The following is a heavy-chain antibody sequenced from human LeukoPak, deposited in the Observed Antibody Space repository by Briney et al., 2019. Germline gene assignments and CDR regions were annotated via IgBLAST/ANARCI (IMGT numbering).Heavy chain of an antibody. D-gene: IGHD2-2*01. J-gene: IGHJ5*02. Sequence: GGSLRLSCAASGFTFSDYYMSWIRQAPGKGLEWVSYISSSGSTIYYADSVKGRFTISRDNAKNSLYLQMNSLRAEDTAVYYCARDPDCSSTSCYLNWFDPWGQGTLVTVSS. CDR2: ISSSGSTI. CDR3: ARDPDCSSTSCYLNWFDP. CDR1: GFTFSDYY. V-gene: IGHV3-11*01.